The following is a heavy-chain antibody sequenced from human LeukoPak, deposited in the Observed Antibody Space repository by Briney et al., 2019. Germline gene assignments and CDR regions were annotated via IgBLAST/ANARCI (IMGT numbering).Heavy chain of an antibody. CDR1: GGTFSSYA. D-gene: IGHD3-22*01. V-gene: IGHV1-69*05. CDR3: ARSDYDSSGYYLDY. Sequence: ASVKVSCKASGGTFSSYAISWVRQAPGQGLEWTGGIIPIFGTANYAQKFQGRVTITTDESTSTAYMELSSLRSEDTAVYYCARSDYDSSGYYLDYWGQGTLVTVSS. J-gene: IGHJ4*02. CDR2: IIPIFGTA.